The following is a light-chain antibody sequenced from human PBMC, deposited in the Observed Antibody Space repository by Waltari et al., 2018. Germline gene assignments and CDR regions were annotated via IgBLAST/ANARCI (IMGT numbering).Light chain of an antibody. V-gene: IGLV1-47*01. J-gene: IGLJ3*02. CDR3: AAWDDRLRGRV. CDR1: RSNIGSNY. CDR2: RSD. Sequence: QSVLTQPPSASGTPGQRVTISCSGSRSNIGSNYIFWYQQLPGTAPKLLIYRSDQRPSGVPDRFSGSKSGTSASLAISGLRCEDEADYYCAAWDDRLRGRVFGGGTKLTVL.